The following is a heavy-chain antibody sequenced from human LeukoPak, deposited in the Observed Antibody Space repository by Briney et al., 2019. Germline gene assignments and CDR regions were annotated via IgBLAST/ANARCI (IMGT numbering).Heavy chain of an antibody. D-gene: IGHD3-10*01. Sequence: GGSLRLSCAASGFIFSSYGMHWVRQAPGKGLEWVAFIWYDGSNKYYADSVKGRFTISRDNSKNTLYLQMNSLRAEDTAVYHCAKDYYGDWGQGTLVTVSS. CDR2: IWYDGSNK. J-gene: IGHJ4*02. V-gene: IGHV3-30*02. CDR3: AKDYYGD. CDR1: GFIFSSYG.